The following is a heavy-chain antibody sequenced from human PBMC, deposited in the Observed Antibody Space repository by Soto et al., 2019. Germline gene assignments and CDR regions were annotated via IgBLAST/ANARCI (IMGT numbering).Heavy chain of an antibody. V-gene: IGHV1-69*12. J-gene: IGHJ5*02. Sequence: QVQLVQSGAEVKKPGSSVKVSCKASVGTFSSYAISWVRQAPGQGLEWMGGIIPIFGTANYAQQFQGRVTTTAEESPRTADMELSSLTSEDTAVYYCAREGVRPYNWFDPWGQGTLVTVSS. D-gene: IGHD2-8*01. CDR2: IIPIFGTA. CDR1: VGTFSSYA. CDR3: AREGVRPYNWFDP.